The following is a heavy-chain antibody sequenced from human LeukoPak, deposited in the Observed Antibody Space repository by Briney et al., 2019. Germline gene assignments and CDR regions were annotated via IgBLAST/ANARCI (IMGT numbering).Heavy chain of an antibody. J-gene: IGHJ6*03. V-gene: IGHV1-69*13. CDR1: GGTFSSYA. D-gene: IGHD3-22*01. CDR2: IIPIFGTA. CDR3: ARGHDSSGYLYYYYMDV. Sequence: GASVKVSCKASGGTFSSYAISWVRQAPGQGLEWMGGIIPIFGTANYAQKFQGRVTITADESTSTAYMELSSLRSEDTAGYYCARGHDSSGYLYYYYMDVWGKGTTVTVSS.